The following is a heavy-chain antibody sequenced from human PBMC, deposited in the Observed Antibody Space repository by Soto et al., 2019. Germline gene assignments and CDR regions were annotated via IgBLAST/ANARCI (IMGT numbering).Heavy chain of an antibody. CDR1: GFDFSRYD. J-gene: IGHJ3*02. D-gene: IGHD2-8*01. CDR2: ISASDGSA. Sequence: EVQLLESGGGLVQPGGSLRLSCAASGFDFSRYDMSWVRQAPGKGLEWVSGISASDGSAYYADSVKGRFTISRDNPKDILYVQMNSLTSEDRAIYYCAKADDAWTNGYFDSWGQGTVVTVSS. V-gene: IGHV3-23*01. CDR3: AKADDAWTNGYFDS.